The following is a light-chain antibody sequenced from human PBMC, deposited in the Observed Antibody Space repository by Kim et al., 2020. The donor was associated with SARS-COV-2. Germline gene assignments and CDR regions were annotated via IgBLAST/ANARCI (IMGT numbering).Light chain of an antibody. J-gene: IGLJ1*01. CDR3: SSYTSSTTLTYV. CDR2: EVN. CDR1: SSDVGDYNY. Sequence: QSALTQPASVSGSPGQSITISCTGTSSDVGDYNYVSWYQHYPGKAPKLMIYEVNNRPSGFSNRFSGSKSGNTASLTISGLQAEDEADYYCSSYTSSTTLTYVFGTGTKVTVL. V-gene: IGLV2-14*01.